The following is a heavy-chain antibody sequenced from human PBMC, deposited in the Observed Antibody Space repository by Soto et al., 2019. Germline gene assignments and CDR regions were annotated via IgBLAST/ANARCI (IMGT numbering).Heavy chain of an antibody. V-gene: IGHV6-1*01. CDR1: GDSVSSNSAG. D-gene: IGHD3-3*01. J-gene: IGHJ4*02. Sequence: QVQLQQSGPGLVKPSQTLSLTCAISGDSVSSNSAGWNWIRQSPSRGLEWLGRTFYRSRWYNEYGASVKSRITINPDTSRNQISLQLNSVTPEDTAIYYCARDIDFGYWGRGTQVTVSP. CDR2: TFYRSRWYN. CDR3: ARDIDFGY.